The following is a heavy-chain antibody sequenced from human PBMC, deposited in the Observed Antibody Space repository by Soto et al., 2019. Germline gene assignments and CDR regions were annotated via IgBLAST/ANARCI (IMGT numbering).Heavy chain of an antibody. CDR1: GFTVSGNY. V-gene: IGHV3-53*02. Sequence: EVQLVETGGGLIQPGGSLRLSCAASGFTVSGNYMSWVRQAPGKGLEWVSVIYNGGGTYYADSVKGRFTISRDNSKNTLYLQMNSLKAEDTAVYYCASTRGSSYDYWGQGTLFTVSS. J-gene: IGHJ4*02. CDR3: ASTRGSSYDY. CDR2: IYNGGGT. D-gene: IGHD6-6*01.